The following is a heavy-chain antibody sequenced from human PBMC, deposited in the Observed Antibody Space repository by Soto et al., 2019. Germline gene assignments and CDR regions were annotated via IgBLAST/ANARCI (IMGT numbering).Heavy chain of an antibody. V-gene: IGHV3-21*06. CDR1: GFTFTRYS. CDR2: ISSTTNYI. CDR3: ARESEDLTSNFDY. J-gene: IGHJ4*02. Sequence: GGSLRLSCSASGFTFTRYSRNWFRQAPGKGLEWVSSISSTTNYIYYGDSMKGRFTISRDNAKNSLYLEMNSLRAEDTAVYYCARESEDLTSNFDYWGQGTLVTVSS.